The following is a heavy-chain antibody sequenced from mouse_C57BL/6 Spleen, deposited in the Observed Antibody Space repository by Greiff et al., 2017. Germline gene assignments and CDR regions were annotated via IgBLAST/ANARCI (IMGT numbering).Heavy chain of an antibody. V-gene: IGHV5-16*01. CDR2: INYDGSST. CDR3: ARVRGPRAMDY. J-gene: IGHJ4*01. CDR1: GFTFSDYY. Sequence: EVKLVESEGGLVQPGSSMKLSCTASGFTFSDYYMAWVRQVPEKGLEWVANINYDGSSTYYLDSLKSRFIISRDNAKNILYLQMSSLKSEDTATYYCARVRGPRAMDYWGQGTSVTVAS.